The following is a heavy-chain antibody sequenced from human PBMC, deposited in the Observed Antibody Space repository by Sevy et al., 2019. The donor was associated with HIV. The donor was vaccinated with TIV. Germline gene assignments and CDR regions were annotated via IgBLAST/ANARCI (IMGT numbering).Heavy chain of an antibody. CDR1: GGSFSGYY. CDR3: ARGFGSSSNY. V-gene: IGHV4-34*01. Sequence: SETLSLTCAVYGGSFSGYYWSWIRQPPGKGLEWIGEINHSGRTTYNPSLKSRVTISVDTSKSQFSLKLTSVTAADTAIYYCARGFGSSSNYWGQRTLVTVSS. CDR2: INHSGRT. J-gene: IGHJ4*02. D-gene: IGHD6-6*01.